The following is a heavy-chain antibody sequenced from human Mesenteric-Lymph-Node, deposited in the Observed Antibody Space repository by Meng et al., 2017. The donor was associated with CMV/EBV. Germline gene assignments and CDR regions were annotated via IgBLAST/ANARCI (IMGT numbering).Heavy chain of an antibody. CDR3: ARDDFWSGGGWFDP. V-gene: IGHV4-59*12. CDR1: GASISSYY. CDR2: IYSGGST. J-gene: IGHJ5*02. Sequence: SETLSLTCTVSGASISSYYWTWIRQPPGKGLEWIGNIYSGGSTYYNPSLKGRVTISVDTSKNQFFLNLSSVTAADTAVYYCARDDFWSGGGWFDPWGPGTLVTVSS. D-gene: IGHD3-3*01.